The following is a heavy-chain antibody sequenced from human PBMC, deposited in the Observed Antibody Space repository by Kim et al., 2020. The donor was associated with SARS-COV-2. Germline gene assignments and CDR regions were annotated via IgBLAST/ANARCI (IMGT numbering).Heavy chain of an antibody. CDR3: ARHILTGYLAYYFDY. Sequence: SLKCRVTISVDTSKKQLALKLSFVTAADTAVYYCARHILTGYLAYYFDYWGQGALVTVSS. D-gene: IGHD3-9*01. V-gene: IGHV4-39*01. J-gene: IGHJ4*02.